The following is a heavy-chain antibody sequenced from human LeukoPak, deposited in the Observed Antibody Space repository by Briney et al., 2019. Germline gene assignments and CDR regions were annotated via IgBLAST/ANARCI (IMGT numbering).Heavy chain of an antibody. Sequence: GGSLRLSCAASGFTFGSYWMSWVRQAPGKGLEWVANIKQDGSEKYYVDSVKGRFTISRDNAKNSLYLQMNSLRAEDTAVYYCARETYYYDSSGYSNFDYWGQGTLVTVSS. CDR1: GFTFGSYW. CDR2: IKQDGSEK. V-gene: IGHV3-7*01. J-gene: IGHJ4*02. CDR3: ARETYYYDSSGYSNFDY. D-gene: IGHD3-22*01.